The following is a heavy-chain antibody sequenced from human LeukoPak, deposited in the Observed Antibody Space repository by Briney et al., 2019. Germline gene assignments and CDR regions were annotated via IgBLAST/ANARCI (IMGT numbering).Heavy chain of an antibody. Sequence: SETLSLTCTVSSGSISRYYWRWLRQPGGKGLEWIGRIYTSGSTNYNRSLKSRVTMSVDTSKNQFSLKLSSVTAADAAVYYCARHPNRGYYPDYWGQGTLVTVSS. V-gene: IGHV4-4*07. CDR3: ARHPNRGYYPDY. CDR1: SGSISRYY. J-gene: IGHJ4*02. D-gene: IGHD3-22*01. CDR2: IYTSGST.